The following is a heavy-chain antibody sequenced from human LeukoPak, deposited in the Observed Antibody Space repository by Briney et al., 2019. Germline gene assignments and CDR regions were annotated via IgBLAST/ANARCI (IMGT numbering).Heavy chain of an antibody. V-gene: IGHV3-7*05. Sequence: GGSLRLSCAASGFTFSSYWMSWVRQAPGKGLEWVANIRPDGNEKYYVESMKGRFTISRDNAKNSLYLQMNSLRAEDTAVYYCARVGGWFGNDYWGQGTLVTVSS. CDR2: IRPDGNEK. CDR3: ARVGGWFGNDY. D-gene: IGHD3-10*01. J-gene: IGHJ4*02. CDR1: GFTFSSYW.